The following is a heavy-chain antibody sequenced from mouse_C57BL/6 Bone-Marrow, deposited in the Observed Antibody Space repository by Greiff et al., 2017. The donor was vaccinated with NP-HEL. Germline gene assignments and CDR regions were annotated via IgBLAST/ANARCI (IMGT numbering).Heavy chain of an antibody. CDR1: GFSLTSYA. V-gene: IGHV2-9-1*01. Sequence: VKLVESGPGLVAPSQSLSITCTVSGFSLTSYAISWVRQPPGKGLEWLGVIWTGGGTNYNSALKSRLSISKDNSKSQVFLKMNSLQTDDTARYYCARKGNYYGSSYGYYAMDYWGQGTSVTVSS. J-gene: IGHJ4*01. D-gene: IGHD1-1*01. CDR3: ARKGNYYGSSYGYYAMDY. CDR2: IWTGGGT.